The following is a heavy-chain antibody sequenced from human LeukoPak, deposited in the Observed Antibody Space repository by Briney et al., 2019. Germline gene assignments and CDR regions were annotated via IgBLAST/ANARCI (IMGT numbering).Heavy chain of an antibody. D-gene: IGHD3-3*01. CDR1: GGSFSGYY. J-gene: IGHJ5*02. CDR3: ARGYDLHNWFDP. Sequence: SETLPLTCAVYGGSFSGYYWSWIRQPPGKGLEWIGEINHSGSTNYNPSLKSRVTISVDTSKNQFSLKLSSVTAADTAVYYCARGYDLHNWFDPWGQGTLVTVSS. V-gene: IGHV4-34*01. CDR2: INHSGST.